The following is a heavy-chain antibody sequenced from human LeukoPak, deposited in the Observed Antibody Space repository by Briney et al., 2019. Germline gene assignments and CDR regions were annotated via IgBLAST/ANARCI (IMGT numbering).Heavy chain of an antibody. CDR2: INHSGST. J-gene: IGHJ6*03. CDR1: GGSFSGYY. V-gene: IGHV4-34*01. D-gene: IGHD2-2*01. CDR3: ARGRSWGVVVPAHYMDV. Sequence: SETLSLTCAVYGGSFSGYYCSWIRQPPGKGLEWIGEINHSGSTNYNPSLKSRVTISVDTSKNQFSLKLSSVTAADTAVYYCARGRSWGVVVPAHYMDVWGKGTTVTVSS.